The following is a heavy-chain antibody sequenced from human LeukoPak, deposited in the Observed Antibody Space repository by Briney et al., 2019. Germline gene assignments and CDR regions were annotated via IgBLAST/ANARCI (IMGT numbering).Heavy chain of an antibody. Sequence: PSETLSLTCTVSGVSISSDYWSWIRQPPGKGLEWIGYISYSGSTNFNPSLKSRVTISVDMSKNQFSLKLSSVTAADTAVYYCAREGAAGTNLNWFDPWGQGTLVTVSS. J-gene: IGHJ5*02. V-gene: IGHV4-59*01. D-gene: IGHD1-1*01. CDR3: AREGAAGTNLNWFDP. CDR2: ISYSGST. CDR1: GVSISSDY.